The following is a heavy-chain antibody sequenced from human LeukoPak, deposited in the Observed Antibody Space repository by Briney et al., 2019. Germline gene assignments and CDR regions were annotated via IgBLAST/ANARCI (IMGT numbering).Heavy chain of an antibody. CDR2: IFTSGST. CDR3: ARGRYCSDGSCYFDY. J-gene: IGHJ4*02. Sequence: PSETLSLTCTVSGGSISSSSYYWSWIRQPAGKGLEWIGHIFTSGSTNYNPSLKSRVTMSVDTSKNQFSLKLSSVTAADTAVYYCARGRYCSDGSCYFDYWGQGTLVTVSS. V-gene: IGHV4-61*09. D-gene: IGHD2-15*01. CDR1: GGSISSSSYY.